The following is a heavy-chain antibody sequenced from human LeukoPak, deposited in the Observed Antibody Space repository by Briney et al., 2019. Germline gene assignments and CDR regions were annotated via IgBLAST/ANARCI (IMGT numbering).Heavy chain of an antibody. D-gene: IGHD3-10*01. Sequence: GAPVKVSCKASGYTFTGYYMHWVRQAPGQGLEWMGWINPNSGGTNYAQKFQGWVTMTRDTSISTAYMELSRLRSDDTAVYYCARDPRYYYGSGRSGGMDVWGQGTTVTVSS. CDR1: GYTFTGYY. CDR3: ARDPRYYYGSGRSGGMDV. V-gene: IGHV1-2*04. CDR2: INPNSGGT. J-gene: IGHJ6*02.